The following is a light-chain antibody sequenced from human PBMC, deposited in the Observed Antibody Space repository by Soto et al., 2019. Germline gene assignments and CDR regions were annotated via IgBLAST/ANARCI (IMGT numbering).Light chain of an antibody. CDR2: HNS. CDR1: SSNIGAGYD. V-gene: IGLV1-40*01. Sequence: QSVLTQPPSVSGAPGQRVTISCTGSSSNIGAGYDVHWYQQLPGTAPKLLIYHNSNRPSGVPDRFSGSKSGTSASLAITGLQADDEADYSCQSYDSSLSGSRVFGTGTQLTVL. CDR3: QSYDSSLSGSRV. J-gene: IGLJ1*01.